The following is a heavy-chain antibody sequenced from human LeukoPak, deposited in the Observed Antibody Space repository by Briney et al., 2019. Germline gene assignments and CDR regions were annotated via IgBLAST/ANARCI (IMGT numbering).Heavy chain of an antibody. CDR3: ARGIVVITLDAFDI. J-gene: IGHJ3*02. CDR1: GYTFTGYY. Sequence: ASVKVSCKASGYTFTGYYMHWVRQAPGQGLEWMGWINPNSGGTNYAQKFQGRVTMTRDTSNSTAYMELSRLRSDDTAVYYCARGIVVITLDAFDIWGQGTMVTVSS. CDR2: INPNSGGT. D-gene: IGHD3-22*01. V-gene: IGHV1-2*02.